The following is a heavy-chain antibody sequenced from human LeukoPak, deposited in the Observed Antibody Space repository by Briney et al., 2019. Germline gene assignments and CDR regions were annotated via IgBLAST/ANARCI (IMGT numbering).Heavy chain of an antibody. CDR2: IGIRGDT. Sequence: GGSLRLSCAASGFTFIDYDMPWVRQVIGKGLEWVSAIGIRGDTHYSGSVKGRFTISRENAESSLYLQMNSLRAEDTAVYYCARGGIQVSGIDEFDYWGQGTLVTVSS. CDR3: ARGGIQVSGIDEFDY. CDR1: GFTFIDYD. J-gene: IGHJ4*02. V-gene: IGHV3-13*01. D-gene: IGHD6-19*01.